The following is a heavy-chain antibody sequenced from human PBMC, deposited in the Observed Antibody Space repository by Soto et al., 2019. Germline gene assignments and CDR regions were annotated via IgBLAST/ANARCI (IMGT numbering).Heavy chain of an antibody. Sequence: NPSETLSLTCTVSGGSVTSDEDYWSWIRQSPGKGLEWIGYISNSGSTGYNPSLKTRLSMSVDRSKNQFTLGLTSVTAADTAVYFCATESGPTYGYFDYWGQGTQVTVS. CDR2: ISNSGST. V-gene: IGHV4-30-4*01. D-gene: IGHD4-17*01. CDR1: GGSVTSDEDY. J-gene: IGHJ4*02. CDR3: ATESGPTYGYFDY.